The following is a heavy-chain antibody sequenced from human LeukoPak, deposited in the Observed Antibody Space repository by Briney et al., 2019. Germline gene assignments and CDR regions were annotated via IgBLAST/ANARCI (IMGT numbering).Heavy chain of an antibody. CDR1: GFTLSDYW. V-gene: IGHV3-7*01. CDR3: ARDAAPADTTYYYYGLDV. Sequence: PRGSLRLSCVASGFTLSDYWMTWVRQAPGKGLEWVANIRHDGSEKYYVDSVKGRFTVSRDNAKNSLYLQLSSLRAEDTAVYYCARDAAPADTTYYYYGLDVWGHGTTVTVSS. CDR2: IRHDGSEK. J-gene: IGHJ6*02. D-gene: IGHD6-13*01.